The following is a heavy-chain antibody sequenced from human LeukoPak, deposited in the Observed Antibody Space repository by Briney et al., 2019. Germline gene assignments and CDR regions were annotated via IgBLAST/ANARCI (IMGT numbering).Heavy chain of an antibody. CDR3: ARHGSSWYYFDY. CDR2: IYYSGST. Sequence: PSETLSLTCTVSGCSISSSSYYWGWIRQPPGKGLEWIGSIYYSGSTYYNPSLKSRVTISVDTSKNQFSLKLSSVTAADTAVYYCARHGSSWYYFDYWGQGTLVTVSS. D-gene: IGHD6-13*01. CDR1: GCSISSSSYY. V-gene: IGHV4-39*01. J-gene: IGHJ4*02.